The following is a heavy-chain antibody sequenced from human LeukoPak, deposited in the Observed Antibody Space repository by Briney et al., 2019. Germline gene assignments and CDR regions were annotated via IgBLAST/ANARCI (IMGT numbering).Heavy chain of an antibody. CDR2: ISGSGGST. V-gene: IGHV3-23*01. Sequence: PGGSLRLSCAASGFTFSSYAMSWVRQAPGKGLEWVSAISGSGGSTYYADSVKGRFTISRDNSKNTLYLQMNSLRAEDTAVYYCASQWGYYGSGSYRFDYWGQGTLVTVSS. D-gene: IGHD3-10*01. CDR1: GFTFSSYA. CDR3: ASQWGYYGSGSYRFDY. J-gene: IGHJ4*02.